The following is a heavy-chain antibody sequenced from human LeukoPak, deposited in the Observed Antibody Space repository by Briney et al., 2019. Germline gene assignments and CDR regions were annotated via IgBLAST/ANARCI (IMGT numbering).Heavy chain of an antibody. V-gene: IGHV4-31*03. D-gene: IGHD1-7*01. CDR2: IYYSGST. J-gene: IGHJ5*02. Sequence: SETLSLTCTVSGGSISSGGYCWSWIRQHPGEGLEWIGNIYYSGSTYYNPSLKSRVTISVDTSKNQFSLKLSSVTAADTAVYYCARVSQSLDTGTTAWDWFDPWGQGTLVTVSS. CDR1: GGSISSGGYC. CDR3: ARVSQSLDTGTTAWDWFDP.